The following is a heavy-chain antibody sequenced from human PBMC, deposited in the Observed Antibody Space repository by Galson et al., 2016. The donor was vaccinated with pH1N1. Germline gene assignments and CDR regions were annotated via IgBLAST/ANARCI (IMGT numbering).Heavy chain of an antibody. D-gene: IGHD4-17*01. Sequence: SLRLSCAASGFTFSDYWMSWVRQAPGKGLEWVANINQDDSKKNCVASVRGRFTISRDNAKNSLFLQMNSLRVEDTAVYYCASKLYGDPNYWGQGALVTVSS. J-gene: IGHJ4*02. V-gene: IGHV3-7*05. CDR1: GFTFSDYW. CDR2: INQDDSKK. CDR3: ASKLYGDPNY.